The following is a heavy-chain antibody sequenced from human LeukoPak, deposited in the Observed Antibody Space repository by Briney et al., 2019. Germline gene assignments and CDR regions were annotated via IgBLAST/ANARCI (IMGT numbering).Heavy chain of an antibody. CDR3: ARGTYSSSSGLDTHFDY. V-gene: IGHV1-46*01. CDR2: INPSGGST. Sequence: VASVKVSCKASGYTLTNYYMHWVRQAPGQGLEWMGIINPSGGSTSYAQKFQGRVTMTRDTSTSTVYMELSSLRSEDTAVYYCARGTYSSSSGLDTHFDYWGQGTLVTASS. J-gene: IGHJ4*02. D-gene: IGHD6-6*01. CDR1: GYTLTNYY.